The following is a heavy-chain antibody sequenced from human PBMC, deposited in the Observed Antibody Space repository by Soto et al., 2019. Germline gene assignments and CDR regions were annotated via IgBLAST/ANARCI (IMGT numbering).Heavy chain of an antibody. V-gene: IGHV1-69*01. D-gene: IGHD1-26*01. CDR3: ARAVGVGALYGGMDV. Sequence: QVQLEQSGAEVKKAGSSVRVSCQASGGTFRSYGISWVRQAPGQGLEWMGGIVPMYGTPNYAQRFLGRVTITADQATSAAYVELSSLRSEDTAGYYCARAVGVGALYGGMDVWGQGATVTVSS. J-gene: IGHJ6*01. CDR1: GGTFRSYG. CDR2: IVPMYGTP.